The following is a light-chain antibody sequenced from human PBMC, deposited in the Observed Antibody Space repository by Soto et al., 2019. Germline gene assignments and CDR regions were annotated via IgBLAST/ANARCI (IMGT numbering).Light chain of an antibody. CDR3: QQYGSSIT. V-gene: IGKV3-20*01. J-gene: IGKJ5*01. CDR2: GAS. CDR1: QSVSSSY. Sequence: EIVLTQSPGTLSLSPGERDTLSCRASQSVSSSYLAWYQQKPGQAPRLLIYGASSRATGIPDRFSGSGSGTDFTLTISRLEPEDLAVYYCQQYGSSITFGQGTRLEIK.